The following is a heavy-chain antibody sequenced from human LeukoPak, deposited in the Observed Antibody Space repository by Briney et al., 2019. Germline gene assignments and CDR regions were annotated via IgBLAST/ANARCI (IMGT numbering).Heavy chain of an antibody. V-gene: IGHV4-59*08. CDR3: ARLTYYDILTGSPFDP. CDR2: IYYSGST. J-gene: IGHJ5*02. D-gene: IGHD3-9*01. Sequence: SETLSLTCTVSGGSISSYYWSWIRQPPGKGLEWIGYIYYSGSTNYNPSLKSRVTISVDTSKNQFSLKLSSVTAADTAVYYCARLTYYDILTGSPFDPWGQGTLVTASS. CDR1: GGSISSYY.